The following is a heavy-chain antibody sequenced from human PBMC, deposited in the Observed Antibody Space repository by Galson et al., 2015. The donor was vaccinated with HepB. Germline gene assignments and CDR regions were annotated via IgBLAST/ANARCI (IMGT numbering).Heavy chain of an antibody. V-gene: IGHV3-21*01. CDR3: AREEYSSSLGPMDYYYYYGMDV. D-gene: IGHD6-6*01. Sequence: SLRLSCAASGFTFSSYSMNWVRQAPGKGLEWVSSISSSSSYIYYADSVKGRFTISRDNAKNSLYLQMNSLRAEDTAVYYCAREEYSSSLGPMDYYYYYGMDVWGQGTTVTVSS. J-gene: IGHJ6*02. CDR1: GFTFSSYS. CDR2: ISSSSSYI.